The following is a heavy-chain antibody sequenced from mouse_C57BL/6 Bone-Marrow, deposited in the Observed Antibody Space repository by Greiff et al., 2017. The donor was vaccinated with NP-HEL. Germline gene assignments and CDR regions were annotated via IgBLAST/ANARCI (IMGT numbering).Heavy chain of an antibody. CDR1: GYTFTSYW. CDR3: AGWGFAY. D-gene: IGHD1-1*02. CDR2: INPSNGGT. V-gene: IGHV1-53*01. J-gene: IGHJ3*01. Sequence: VQLQQPGTELVKPGSSGYTFTSYWMHWVKQRPGQGLEWIGNINPSNGGTNYNEKFKSKATLTVDKSSSTAYMQLSSLTSEDSAVYYCAGWGFAYWGQGTLVTVSA.